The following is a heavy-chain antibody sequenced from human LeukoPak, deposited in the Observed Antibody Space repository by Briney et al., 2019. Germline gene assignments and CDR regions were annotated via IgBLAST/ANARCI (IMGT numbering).Heavy chain of an antibody. CDR2: IIPILGIA. CDR3: ASPISYGSGSSPDY. V-gene: IGHV1-69*04. CDR1: GGTFSSYA. D-gene: IGHD3-10*01. J-gene: IGHJ4*02. Sequence: ASVKVSCKASGGTFSSYAISWVRQAPGQGLEWMGRIIPILGIANYAQKFQGRVTITADKSTSTAYMELSSLRAEDTAVYYCASPISYGSGSSPDYWGQGTLVTVSS.